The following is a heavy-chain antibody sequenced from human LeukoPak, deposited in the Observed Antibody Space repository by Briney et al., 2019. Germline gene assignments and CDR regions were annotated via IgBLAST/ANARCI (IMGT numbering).Heavy chain of an antibody. D-gene: IGHD3-22*01. CDR1: GFTFSSYS. CDR3: AKPNNYYDSSGYPVAYYYYYYMDV. V-gene: IGHV3-43*02. CDR2: ITGDGTTT. Sequence: GGSLRLSCAASGFTFSSYSMNWVRQAPGRGLEVVSLITGDGTTTYYADSVKGRYTISRDNNKNYLYLQMNSLRTEDTAFYYCAKPNNYYDSSGYPVAYYYYYYMDVWGKGATVTVSS. J-gene: IGHJ6*03.